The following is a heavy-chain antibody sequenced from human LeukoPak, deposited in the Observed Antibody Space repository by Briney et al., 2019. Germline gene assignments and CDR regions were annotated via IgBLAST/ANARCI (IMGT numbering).Heavy chain of an antibody. CDR1: GFTFSSNY. CDR3: ARNYGLGSHYNVGFAY. D-gene: IGHD3-10*01. V-gene: IGHV3-53*01. Sequence: GGSLRLSCAVSGFTFSSNYMTWVRQAPGKGLECVSVIYTGGQTYYAESVKGRFTISRENSKNTLYLQMNSLRAEDTAVYYCARNYGLGSHYNVGFAYWGQGTLVTVSS. CDR2: IYTGGQT. J-gene: IGHJ4*02.